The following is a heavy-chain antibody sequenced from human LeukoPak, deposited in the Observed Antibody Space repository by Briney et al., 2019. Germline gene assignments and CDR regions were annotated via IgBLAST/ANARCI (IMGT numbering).Heavy chain of an antibody. D-gene: IGHD3-22*01. CDR1: GYTFTSYG. Sequence: ASVKVSCKASGYTFTSYGISWVRQAPGKGLEWMGGFDPEDGETIYAQKFQGRVTMTEDTSTDTAYMELSSLRSEDTAVYYCATLYDSSGYYYDYWGQGTLVTVSS. J-gene: IGHJ4*02. V-gene: IGHV1-24*01. CDR2: FDPEDGET. CDR3: ATLYDSSGYYYDY.